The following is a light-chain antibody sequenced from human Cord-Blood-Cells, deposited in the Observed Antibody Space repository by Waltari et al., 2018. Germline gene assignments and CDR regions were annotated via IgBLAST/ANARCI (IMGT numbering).Light chain of an antibody. V-gene: IGKV1-27*01. J-gene: IGKJ1*01. Sequence: DIQITQSPSSLSASVGDRVTITCRASQSISNYLAWYQQKPGKVPKLLIYAASTLQSGVPSRFSGSGSGTDFTLTISSLQPEDVATYYCQQYNSAPWTFGQ. CDR1: QSISNY. CDR2: AAS. CDR3: QQYNSAPWT.